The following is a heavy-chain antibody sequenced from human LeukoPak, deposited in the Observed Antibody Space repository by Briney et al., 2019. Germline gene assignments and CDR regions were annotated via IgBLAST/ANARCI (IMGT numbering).Heavy chain of an antibody. V-gene: IGHV1-18*01. CDR2: ISAYNGNT. J-gene: IGHJ4*02. Sequence: ASVKVSCKASGYTFTRYGISWVRQAPGQGLEWMGWISAYNGNTNYAQKLQGRVTMTTDTSTSTAYLGLRSLRSDDTDVYYCARGGGVWGSYREHIDYWGQGTLVTVSS. D-gene: IGHD3-16*02. CDR3: ARGGGVWGSYREHIDY. CDR1: GYTFTRYG.